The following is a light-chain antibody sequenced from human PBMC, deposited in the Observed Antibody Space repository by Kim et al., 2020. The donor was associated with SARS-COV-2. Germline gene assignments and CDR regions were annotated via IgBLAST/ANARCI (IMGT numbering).Light chain of an antibody. J-gene: IGLJ2*01. CDR1: SSDVA. V-gene: IGLV2-11*01. CDR2: DVT. CDR3: CSYAGSYVV. Sequence: RSGSGSPGQSVTIPCTGTSSDVAWYQQHPGKAPKLIIYDVTKRPSGVPDRFSGSKSGNTASLTIYGLQAEDEADYYCCSYAGSYVVFGGGTQLTVL.